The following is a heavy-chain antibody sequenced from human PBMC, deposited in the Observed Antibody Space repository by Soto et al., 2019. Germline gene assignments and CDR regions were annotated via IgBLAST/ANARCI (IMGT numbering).Heavy chain of an antibody. CDR2: IYHSGTT. CDR1: GGSFSSGGYS. CDR3: ARGHDSGDC. V-gene: IGHV4-30-2*01. Sequence: QLQLQESGSGLVKPSQTLSLTCAVSGGSFSSGGYSWSWIRQPPGKGLEWIGYIYHSGTTYYNPSLKSRVTISIDTSKNQFSLKLSSVTAADTAMYYCARGHDSGDCWGQGTLVTVSS. J-gene: IGHJ4*02. D-gene: IGHD3-22*01.